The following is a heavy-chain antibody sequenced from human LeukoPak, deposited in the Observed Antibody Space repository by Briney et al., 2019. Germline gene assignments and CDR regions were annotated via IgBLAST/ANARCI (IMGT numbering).Heavy chain of an antibody. V-gene: IGHV3-30*04. CDR1: GFTFSSYA. CDR3: ARDSGFRYCSSTSCYEYYFDY. CDR2: ISYDGSNK. D-gene: IGHD2-2*01. Sequence: GRSLRLPCAASGFTFSSYAMHWVRQAPGKGLEWVAVISYDGSNKYYADSVKGRFTISRDNSKNTLYLQMNSLRAEDTAVYYCARDSGFRYCSSTSCYEYYFDYWGQGTLVTVSS. J-gene: IGHJ4*02.